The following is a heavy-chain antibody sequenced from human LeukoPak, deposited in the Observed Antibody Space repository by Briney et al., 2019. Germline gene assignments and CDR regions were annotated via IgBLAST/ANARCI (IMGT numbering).Heavy chain of an antibody. D-gene: IGHD3-3*01. V-gene: IGHV4-34*01. CDR2: ISYSGNT. Sequence: SETLSLTCAVYGGSFSGYYWSWIRQPPGKGLEWIGTISYSGNTDYNPSLRSRVTISVDTSKNQFSLKLSSVTAADTAVYYCARGLYDFWSGCYFDYWGQGTLVTVSS. CDR3: ARGLYDFWSGCYFDY. CDR1: GGSFSGYY. J-gene: IGHJ4*02.